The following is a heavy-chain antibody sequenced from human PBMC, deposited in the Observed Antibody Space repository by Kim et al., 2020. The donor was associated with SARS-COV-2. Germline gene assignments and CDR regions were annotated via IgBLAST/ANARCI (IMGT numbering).Heavy chain of an antibody. J-gene: IGHJ4*02. Sequence: GGSLRLSCAASGFTFSNAWMSWVRQAPGKGLEWVGHIKSKTDGGTTDYAAPVKGRFTISRDDSKNTLYLQMNSLKTEDTAVYYCTTLKWELPTYWGQGTLVTVSS. V-gene: IGHV3-15*01. D-gene: IGHD1-26*01. CDR1: GFTFSNAW. CDR3: TTLKWELPTY. CDR2: IKSKTDGGTT.